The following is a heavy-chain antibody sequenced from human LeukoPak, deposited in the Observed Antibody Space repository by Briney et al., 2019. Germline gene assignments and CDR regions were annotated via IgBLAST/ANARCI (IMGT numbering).Heavy chain of an antibody. CDR1: GFTFSSYA. J-gene: IGHJ4*02. V-gene: IGHV3-23*01. CDR3: VKRQCSGGSCYFIDY. D-gene: IGHD2-15*01. CDR2: ISGSGGST. Sequence: PGGSLRLSCAASGFTFSSYAMTWFRQAPGKGLEWVSVISGSGGSTYYADSVKGRFTISRDNSKNTVYLQMNSLRVEDTAVYYCVKRQCSGGSCYFIDYWGQGTLVTVSS.